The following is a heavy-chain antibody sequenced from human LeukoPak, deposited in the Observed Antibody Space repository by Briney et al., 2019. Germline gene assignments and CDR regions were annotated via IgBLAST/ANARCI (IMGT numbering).Heavy chain of an antibody. V-gene: IGHV4-34*01. CDR3: ARSSGSYAIYYYYYMDV. CDR1: GGSFSGYY. CDR2: INHSGST. D-gene: IGHD1-26*01. J-gene: IGHJ6*03. Sequence: SETLSLTCAVYGGSFSGYYWSWIRQPPGKGLEWIGEINHSGSTNYNPSLKSRVTISVDTSKNQFSLKLSSVTAADTAVYYCARSSGSYAIYYYYYMDVWGKGTTVTISS.